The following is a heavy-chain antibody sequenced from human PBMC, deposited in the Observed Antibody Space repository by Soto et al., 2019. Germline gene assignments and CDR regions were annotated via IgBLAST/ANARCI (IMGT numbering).Heavy chain of an antibody. Sequence: PSETLSLTCAVYGGSFSGYYWSWIRQPPGKGLEWIGEINHSGSTNYNPSLKSRVTISVDTSKNQFSLKLSSVTAADTAVYYCAGGPKVVPAAKAPYYYGMDVWGQGTTVTSP. V-gene: IGHV4-34*01. J-gene: IGHJ6*02. CDR3: AGGPKVVPAAKAPYYYGMDV. CDR2: INHSGST. D-gene: IGHD2-2*01. CDR1: GGSFSGYY.